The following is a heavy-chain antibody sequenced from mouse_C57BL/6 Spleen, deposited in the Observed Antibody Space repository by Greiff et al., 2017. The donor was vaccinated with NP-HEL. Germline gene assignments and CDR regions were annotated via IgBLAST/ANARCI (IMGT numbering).Heavy chain of an antibody. J-gene: IGHJ2*01. CDR3: ARGIYYGNTRYFDY. CDR1: GYSFTDYN. V-gene: IGHV1-39*01. CDR2: INPNYGTT. Sequence: EVQLQQSGPELVKPGASVKISCKASGYSFTDYNMNWVKQSNGKSLEWIGVINPNYGTTSYNQKFKGKATLTVDQSSSTAYMQLNSLTYEDSAVYYCARGIYYGNTRYFDYLGQGTTLTVSS. D-gene: IGHD2-1*01.